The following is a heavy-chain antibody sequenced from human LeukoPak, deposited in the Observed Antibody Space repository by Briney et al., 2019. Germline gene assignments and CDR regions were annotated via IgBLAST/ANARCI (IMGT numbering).Heavy chain of an antibody. CDR2: IYYSGST. Sequence: PSETLSLTCTVSGGSISSYYWSWIRQPPGKGLEWIGYIYYSGSTNYNPSLKSRVTISVDTSKNQFSLELSSVTAADTAVYYCARGVTYDILTGYDYWGQGTLVTVSS. J-gene: IGHJ4*02. CDR3: ARGVTYDILTGYDY. D-gene: IGHD3-9*01. V-gene: IGHV4-59*08. CDR1: GGSISSYY.